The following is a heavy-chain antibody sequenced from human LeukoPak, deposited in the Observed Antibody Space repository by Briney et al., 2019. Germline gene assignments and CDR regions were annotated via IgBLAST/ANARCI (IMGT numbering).Heavy chain of an antibody. CDR1: GGSISSYY. D-gene: IGHD4-17*01. CDR3: ARGQSSLGTTGGFDY. Sequence: SETLSLTCTVSGGSISSYYWGWIRQPPGKGLEWIRYISYTGSTNYNPSLKSRVTISVDTSKNQFSLKLNSVTAAATAVYYCARGQSSLGTTGGFDYWGQGTLVSVSS. CDR2: ISYTGST. J-gene: IGHJ4*02. V-gene: IGHV4-59*01.